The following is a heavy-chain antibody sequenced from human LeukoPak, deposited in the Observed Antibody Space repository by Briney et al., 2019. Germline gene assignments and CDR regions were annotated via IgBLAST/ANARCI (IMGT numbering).Heavy chain of an antibody. Sequence: SETLSLTCTVSGNSISSGDNYWTWIRQPAGKGLEWIGRIYTGGSTNYNPSLKSRVTISIDTSKNQFSLKLDSVTAADTAVYYCARDLYYYGSGSNWFDPWGQGTLVTVSS. CDR2: IYTGGST. D-gene: IGHD3-10*01. CDR3: ARDLYYYGSGSNWFDP. J-gene: IGHJ5*02. CDR1: GNSISSGDNY. V-gene: IGHV4-61*02.